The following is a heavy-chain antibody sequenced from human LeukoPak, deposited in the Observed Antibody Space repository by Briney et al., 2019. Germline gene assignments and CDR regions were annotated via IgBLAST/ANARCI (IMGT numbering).Heavy chain of an antibody. J-gene: IGHJ4*02. CDR2: IYSGGIT. D-gene: IGHD6-13*01. Sequence: GGSLRLSCAVSGFSVGSNYMSWVRQAPGRGLEWVSFIYSGGITYYADSVKGRFTFSRDNSKNTLSLQMSSLRLDDTAVYYCAKGDREGAAAGTGFDSWGQGTLVTVSS. V-gene: IGHV3-53*01. CDR3: AKGDREGAAAGTGFDS. CDR1: GFSVGSNY.